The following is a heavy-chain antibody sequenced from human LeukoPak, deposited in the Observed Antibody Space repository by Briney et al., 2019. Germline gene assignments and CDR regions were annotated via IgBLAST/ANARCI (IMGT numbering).Heavy chain of an antibody. CDR2: ISWNRNTI. CDR1: GFSFNDYA. D-gene: IGHD1-26*01. V-gene: IGHV3-9*01. Sequence: GGSLRLSCAASGFSFNDYAMHWVRQAPGKGLEWVSGISWNRNTIGYADSVRGRFTISRDNAKNSLYLQMNSLRAEDTAVYYCAREVGASEFDYWGQGTLVTVSS. CDR3: AREVGASEFDY. J-gene: IGHJ4*02.